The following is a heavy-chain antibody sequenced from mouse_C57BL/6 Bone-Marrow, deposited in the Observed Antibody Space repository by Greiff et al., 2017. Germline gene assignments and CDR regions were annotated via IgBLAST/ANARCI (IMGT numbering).Heavy chain of an antibody. D-gene: IGHD2-1*01. V-gene: IGHV1-47*01. Sequence: VQLQPSVAELVTPGASVQMSCKSSGYTFSTYPLAWMTQNHGTSLEWIGNFHPYNDDTQYNETFKGKATLTVEKSSSTVYWELSRLTSDDSAVYDCARGGNYGGYYCDYWGQGTTRTVSS. CDR1: GYTFSTYP. J-gene: IGHJ2*01. CDR2: FHPYNDDT. CDR3: ARGGNYGGYYCDY.